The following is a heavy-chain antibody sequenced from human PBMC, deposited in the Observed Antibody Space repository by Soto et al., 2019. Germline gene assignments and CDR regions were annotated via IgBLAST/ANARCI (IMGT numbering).Heavy chain of an antibody. CDR2: IIPIFGTA. CDR1: GGTFSSYA. D-gene: IGHD1-1*01. CDR3: ARPHWNLRDWFDP. V-gene: IGHV1-69*01. J-gene: IGHJ5*02. Sequence: QVQLVQSGAEVKKPGSSVKVACKASGGTFSSYAISWVRQAPGQGLEWMGGIIPIFGTANYAQKFQGRVTITADESTSRAYMELSSLRSEDTAVYYCARPHWNLRDWFDPWGQGTLVTVSS.